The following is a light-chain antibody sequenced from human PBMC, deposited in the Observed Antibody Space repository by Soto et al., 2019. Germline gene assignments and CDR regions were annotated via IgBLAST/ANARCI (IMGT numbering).Light chain of an antibody. CDR3: QQYNNWPPT. CDR1: QSVSSN. V-gene: IGKV3-15*01. CDR2: DAS. J-gene: IGKJ5*01. Sequence: EIVMTQSPATLSVSPWERATLSCRASQSVSSNLAWYQQKPGQAPRLLIYDASTRATGIPARFSGSGSGTEFTLTISSLQSEDFAVYYCQQYNNWPPTFGQGTRLEIK.